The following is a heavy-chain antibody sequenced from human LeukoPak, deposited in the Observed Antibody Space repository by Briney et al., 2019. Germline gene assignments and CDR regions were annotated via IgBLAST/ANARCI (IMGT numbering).Heavy chain of an antibody. J-gene: IGHJ4*02. CDR2: IKSDGTTT. V-gene: IGHV3-74*01. Sequence: GGSLRLSCAASGFTFGSYWMHWVRQGPGKGLVWVSRIKSDGTTTDYEDSVKGRFTVSRDNAKNTLYLQMNSLRGDDTAVYYCARGTWGLFDYWGQGIRVTVSS. CDR3: ARGTWGLFDY. D-gene: IGHD7-27*01. CDR1: GFTFGSYW.